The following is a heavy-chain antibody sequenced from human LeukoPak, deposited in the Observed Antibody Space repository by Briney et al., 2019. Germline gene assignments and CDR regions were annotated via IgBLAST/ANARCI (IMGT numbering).Heavy chain of an antibody. V-gene: IGHV3-30*18. J-gene: IGHJ4*02. CDR1: GFTFSTYG. CDR2: ISYDGSNK. D-gene: IGHD5-24*01. Sequence: GRSLRLSCVVSGFTFSTYGMHWVRQAPGKGLEWVTLISYDGSNKYYADSVKDRFTISRDNSKSTLYLQMNSLRNEDTAVYYCAKGGTRLRDAYNFDYWGQGTLVTVSS. CDR3: AKGGTRLRDAYNFDY.